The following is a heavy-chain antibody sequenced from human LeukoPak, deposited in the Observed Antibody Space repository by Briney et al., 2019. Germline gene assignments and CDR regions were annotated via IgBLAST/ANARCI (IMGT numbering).Heavy chain of an antibody. V-gene: IGHV3-49*04. J-gene: IGHJ4*02. Sequence: PGGSLRLSCTVSGFTFGDYAINWVRQAPGKGPEWVGFVRSKAFGETAEYAASVKGRFTISRDDSKSIAYLQMNSLKTEDTAVYHCTRDRGSSTLGDYWGQGTLVTVSS. CDR1: GFTFGDYA. CDR3: TRDRGSSTLGDY. CDR2: VRSKAFGETA. D-gene: IGHD7-27*01.